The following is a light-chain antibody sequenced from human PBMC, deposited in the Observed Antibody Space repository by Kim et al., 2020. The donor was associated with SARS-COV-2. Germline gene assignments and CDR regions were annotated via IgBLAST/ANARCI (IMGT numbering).Light chain of an antibody. V-gene: IGKV3-15*01. CDR2: GAS. Sequence: EIVMTQSPATLSLSPGERATLSCRASQSVSTNLAWYQQKPGQAPRLLIFGASTRATGIPARFSGSGSGTEFTLTISSLQSEDFALYYCHQYNHWPRGTFGQGTRLAIK. CDR1: QSVSTN. CDR3: HQYNHWPRGT. J-gene: IGKJ5*01.